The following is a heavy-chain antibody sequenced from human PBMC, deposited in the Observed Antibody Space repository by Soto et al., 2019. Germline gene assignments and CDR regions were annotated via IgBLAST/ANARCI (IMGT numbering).Heavy chain of an antibody. D-gene: IGHD3-10*01. CDR2: IYPGDSDA. Sequence: WGPLKISCKGSGYSFLNYWIGWLHQKPGKGLEGMVIIYPGDSDARYSPSFQGQVTISVDKSISTAYLQWSSLKASDTAMYYCARLGDYYGSGSHDYYYYGMDVWGQGTTVTVSS. CDR1: GYSFLNYW. J-gene: IGHJ6*02. V-gene: IGHV5-51*07. CDR3: ARLGDYYGSGSHDYYYYGMDV.